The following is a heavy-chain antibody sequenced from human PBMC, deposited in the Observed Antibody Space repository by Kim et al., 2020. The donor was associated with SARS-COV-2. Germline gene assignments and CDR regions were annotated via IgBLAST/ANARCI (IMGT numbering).Heavy chain of an antibody. D-gene: IGHD3-10*01. CDR2: IYYSGRT. V-gene: IGHV4-39*01. CDR1: GGSISSSSYY. CDR3: ARQPDYYGSVFDY. Sequence: SETLSLTCTVSGGSISSSSYYWGWIRQPPGQGLVWIGWIYYSGRTYYNPSLKSRVTIAGDTSKNHFSLKLRSGTDAETAVYYCARQPDYYGSVFDYWGQGTLVPVSS. J-gene: IGHJ4*02.